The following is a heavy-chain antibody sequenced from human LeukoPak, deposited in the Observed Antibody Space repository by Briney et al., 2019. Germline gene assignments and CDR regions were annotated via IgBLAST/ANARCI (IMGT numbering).Heavy chain of an antibody. CDR3: ARDQSGFTIFGVVIGNFDY. D-gene: IGHD3-3*01. J-gene: IGHJ4*02. V-gene: IGHV3-74*01. Sequence: GGSLRLSCAASGFTFSSYWMHWVRQAPGKGLVWVSRINSDGSNTNYADSVKGRFTISRDNAKNTLYLQMNSLRADDTAVYYCARDQSGFTIFGVVIGNFDYWGQGTLVTVSS. CDR2: INSDGSNT. CDR1: GFTFSSYW.